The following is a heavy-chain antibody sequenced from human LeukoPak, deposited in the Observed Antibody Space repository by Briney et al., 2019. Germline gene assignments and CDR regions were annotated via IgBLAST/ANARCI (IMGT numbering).Heavy chain of an antibody. J-gene: IGHJ3*01. D-gene: IGHD1-26*01. V-gene: IGHV3-74*01. Sequence: PGGSLRLSCAASGFTLSSFWMHWVRQAPGKGLVWVSRVNSDGSGTTYADSVKGRFTISRDNAKNTLYLQMNSLRAEDTAVYYCARDLVVGNTRLAFDFWGQGTMVTVSS. CDR3: ARDLVVGNTRLAFDF. CDR2: VNSDGSGT. CDR1: GFTLSSFW.